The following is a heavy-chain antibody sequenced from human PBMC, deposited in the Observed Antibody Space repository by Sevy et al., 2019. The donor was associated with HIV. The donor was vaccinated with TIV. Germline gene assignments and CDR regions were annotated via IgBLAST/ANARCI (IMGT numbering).Heavy chain of an antibody. CDR3: ARLGSSGWAGMDV. CDR2: ISGLSNYI. D-gene: IGHD6-19*01. J-gene: IGHJ6*02. CDR1: GFTFSTYS. V-gene: IGHV3-21*01. Sequence: GESLKISCVASGFTFSTYSMNWVRQAPGKGLEWVSSISGLSNYIYYSDSVRGRFIISRDNAKNSLYLQMNSLRAEDTALYYCARLGSSGWAGMDVWGQGTTVTVSS.